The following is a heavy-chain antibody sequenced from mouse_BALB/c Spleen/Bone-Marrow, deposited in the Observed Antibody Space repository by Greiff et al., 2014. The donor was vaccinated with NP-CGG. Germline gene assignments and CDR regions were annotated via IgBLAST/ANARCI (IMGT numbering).Heavy chain of an antibody. CDR1: GYTFSSYW. D-gene: IGHD2-3*01. V-gene: IGHV1-9*01. J-gene: IGHJ3*01. Sequence: VQLQQSGAELMKPGASVKISCKATGYTFSSYWIEWVKQSPGHGLEWIGEILPGSGSTHYHEKLKETATFTADTSSNTAYMQLSCLTSEDSAVEYCARGGYDTSIFAYWGQGTLVTVSA. CDR3: ARGGYDTSIFAY. CDR2: ILPGSGST.